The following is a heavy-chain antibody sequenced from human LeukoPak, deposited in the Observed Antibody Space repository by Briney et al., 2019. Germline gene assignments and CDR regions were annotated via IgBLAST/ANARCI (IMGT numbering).Heavy chain of an antibody. Sequence: SETLSLTCTVSGGSASSGDYYWSWIRQPPGKGLEWIGYIYYSVSTNYNPSLKSRVTMSVDSSKNQFSLKLSSVTAADTAVYYCARERYYGSESYPDYWGQGTLVTVSS. J-gene: IGHJ4*02. CDR2: IYYSVST. CDR3: ARERYYGSESYPDY. CDR1: GGSASSGDYY. V-gene: IGHV4-61*08. D-gene: IGHD3-10*01.